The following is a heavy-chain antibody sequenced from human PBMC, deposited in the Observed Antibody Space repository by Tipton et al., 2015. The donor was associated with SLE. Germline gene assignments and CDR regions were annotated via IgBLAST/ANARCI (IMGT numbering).Heavy chain of an antibody. CDR1: GGSFSGYY. Sequence: TLSLTCAVYGGSFSGYYWSWIRQPPGKGLEWIGEINHSGSTNYNPSLKSRVTISVDTSKNQFSLKLSSVTAADTAVYYCAREWADYGDPPFDYWGQGTLVTVSS. V-gene: IGHV4-34*01. CDR2: INHSGST. J-gene: IGHJ4*02. CDR3: AREWADYGDPPFDY. D-gene: IGHD4-17*01.